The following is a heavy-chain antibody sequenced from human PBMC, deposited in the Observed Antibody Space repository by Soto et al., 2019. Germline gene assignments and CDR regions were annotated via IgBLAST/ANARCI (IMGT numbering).Heavy chain of an antibody. D-gene: IGHD2-8*02. CDR3: ARTPIGYCSGGTCSNWFDP. CDR1: GGSISGHY. Sequence: SETLSLTCTVSGGSISGHYWSWIRQPPGKGLEWVGYIYSSGSTYVRPSLKSRVSMSVDTSKNQVSLKLTSVTAADTAVYYCARTPIGYCSGGTCSNWFDPWGQGTLVTVSS. J-gene: IGHJ5*02. V-gene: IGHV4-59*08. CDR2: IYSSGST.